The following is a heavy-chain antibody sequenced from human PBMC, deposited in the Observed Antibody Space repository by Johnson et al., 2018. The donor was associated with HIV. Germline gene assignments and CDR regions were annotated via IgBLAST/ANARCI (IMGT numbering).Heavy chain of an antibody. CDR3: ARDRAWGDNVVVAAYGAFDI. CDR2: ISGSGGST. J-gene: IGHJ3*02. D-gene: IGHD2-15*01. Sequence: VQLVESGGGLVQPGGSLRLSCAASGFTFSNYAMTWVRQAPGKGLEWVSGISGSGGSTYYADSVKGRFTISRDSSKNTLYLQINSLRAEDTAVYYCARDRAWGDNVVVAAYGAFDIWGQGTMVTVSS. V-gene: IGHV3-23*04. CDR1: GFTFSNYA.